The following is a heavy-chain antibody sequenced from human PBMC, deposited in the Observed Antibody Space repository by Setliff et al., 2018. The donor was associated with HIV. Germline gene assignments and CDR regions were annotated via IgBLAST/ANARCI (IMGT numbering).Heavy chain of an antibody. Sequence: SETLSLTCSVPGYSIASGYNWGWIRQSPGKGLEWIGNIYHTGRAFYNPSLQSRVTVSVDTSKNQFSLKLSSVTAADTAVYYCARGPPGSSIGWYVGYWGQGTLVTVSS. J-gene: IGHJ4*02. CDR1: GYSIASGYN. CDR3: ARGPPGSSIGWYVGY. CDR2: IYHTGRA. D-gene: IGHD6-19*01. V-gene: IGHV4-38-2*02.